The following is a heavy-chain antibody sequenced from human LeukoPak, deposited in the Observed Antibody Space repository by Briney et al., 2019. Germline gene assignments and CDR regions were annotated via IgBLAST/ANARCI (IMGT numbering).Heavy chain of an antibody. D-gene: IGHD3-10*01. Sequence: GGSLRLSCAASGFTFSSYEMNWVRQAPGKGLEWVSYISSSGSTMYYADSVKGRFTISRDNYKNTLYLKMNNLRAEDTAVYYCAKDGVPSRWFGRNYFDYWGQGTLVTVSS. CDR1: GFTFSSYE. V-gene: IGHV3-48*03. J-gene: IGHJ4*02. CDR3: AKDGVPSRWFGRNYFDY. CDR2: ISSSGSTM.